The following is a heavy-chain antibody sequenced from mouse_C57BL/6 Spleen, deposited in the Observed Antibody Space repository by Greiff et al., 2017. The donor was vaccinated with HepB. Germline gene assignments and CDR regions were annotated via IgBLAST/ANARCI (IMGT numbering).Heavy chain of an antibody. CDR3: ARTPVVARGFDY. Sequence: QVQLQQPGAELVKPGASVKLSCKASGYTFTSYWMQWVKQRPGQGLEWIGEIDPSDSYTNYNQKFKGKATLTVDTSSSTAYMQLSSLTSEDSAVYYCARTPVVARGFDYWGQGTTLTVSS. V-gene: IGHV1-50*01. D-gene: IGHD1-1*01. CDR1: GYTFTSYW. J-gene: IGHJ2*01. CDR2: IDPSDSYT.